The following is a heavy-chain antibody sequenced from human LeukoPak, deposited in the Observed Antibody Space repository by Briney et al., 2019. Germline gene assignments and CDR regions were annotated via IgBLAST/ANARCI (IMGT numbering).Heavy chain of an antibody. V-gene: IGHV4-61*02. CDR2: IYTSGST. Sequence: SETLSLTCTVSGVSISSGRYYWSWLRQPAGKGLEWIGRIYTSGSTNYNPSLESRVTISVDTSKNQFSLKLSSVTAADTAVYYGARDRTPYYYGSGSPSWFDPWGQGTLVTVSS. D-gene: IGHD3-10*01. CDR1: GVSISSGRYY. J-gene: IGHJ5*02. CDR3: ARDRTPYYYGSGSPSWFDP.